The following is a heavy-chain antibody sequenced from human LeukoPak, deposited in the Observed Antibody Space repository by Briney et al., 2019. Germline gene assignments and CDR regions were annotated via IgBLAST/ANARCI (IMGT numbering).Heavy chain of an antibody. CDR3: ARDSLHPRRLSDVFDV. CDR1: GGTFSSYA. J-gene: IGHJ3*01. CDR2: IIPIFGTA. V-gene: IGHV1-69*06. Sequence: GASVKVSCKASGGTFSSYAISWVRQAPGQGLEWMGGIIPIFGTANYAQKFQGRVTITADKSTSTAYMELSSLRSEDTAVYYCARDSLHPRRLSDVFDVWGQGTMVTVSS. D-gene: IGHD3-16*02.